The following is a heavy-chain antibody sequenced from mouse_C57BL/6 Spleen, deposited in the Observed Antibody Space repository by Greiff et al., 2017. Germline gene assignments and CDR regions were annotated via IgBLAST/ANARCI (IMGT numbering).Heavy chain of an antibody. CDR1: GFTFSDYG. CDR2: ISSGSSTI. D-gene: IGHD2-12*01. J-gene: IGHJ4*01. Sequence: EVMLVESGGGLVKPGGSLKLSCAASGFTFSDYGMHWVRQAPEKGLEWVAYISSGSSTIYYADTVKGRFTISRDNAKNTLFLQMTRLRSEDTAMYYCAREKIYSNDRYYAMDYWGQGTSVTVSS. V-gene: IGHV5-17*01. CDR3: AREKIYSNDRYYAMDY.